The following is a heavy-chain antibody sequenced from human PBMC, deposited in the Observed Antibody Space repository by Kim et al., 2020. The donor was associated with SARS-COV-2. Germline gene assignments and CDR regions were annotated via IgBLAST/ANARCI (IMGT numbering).Heavy chain of an antibody. CDR1: GFTFSSYA. Sequence: GGSLRLSCAASGFTFSSYAMHWVRQAPGKGLEWVAVISYDGSNKYYADSVKGRFTISRDNSKNTLYLQMNSLRAEDTAVYYCARGYVVVTVLYFDLWGRGTLVTVSS. CDR3: ARGYVVVTVLYFDL. J-gene: IGHJ2*01. CDR2: ISYDGSNK. V-gene: IGHV3-30*04. D-gene: IGHD2-21*02.